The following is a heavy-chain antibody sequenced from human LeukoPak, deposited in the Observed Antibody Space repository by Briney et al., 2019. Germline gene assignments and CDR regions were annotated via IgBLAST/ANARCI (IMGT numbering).Heavy chain of an antibody. Sequence: GGSLRLSCAASGFTFSSYAMSWVRQAPGKGLEWVSVISGNGGRTYYADSVKGRFTISRDNSKNTLYLQMNSPRAEDTAVYYCAKVRDLDTVLGRFDNWGQGTLVTVSS. CDR1: GFTFSSYA. CDR3: AKVRDLDTVLGRFDN. CDR2: ISGNGGRT. D-gene: IGHD5-18*01. J-gene: IGHJ5*02. V-gene: IGHV3-23*01.